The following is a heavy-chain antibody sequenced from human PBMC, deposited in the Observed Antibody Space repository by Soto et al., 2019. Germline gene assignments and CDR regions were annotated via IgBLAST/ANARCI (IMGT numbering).Heavy chain of an antibody. J-gene: IGHJ6*01. CDR3: VRTERGSSAIYHYTVMDV. D-gene: IGHD5-12*01. CDR2: IDPSDSYT. Sequence: GEPLNNSTQGADGPFISYWISWMSPKPGKGLERMGQIDPSDSYTNYSPSFQGHVTISADKSISTAYLQWNSLKASDTAMYSCVRTERGSSAIYHYTVMDVCAQGT. CDR1: DGPFISYW. V-gene: IGHV5-10-1*01.